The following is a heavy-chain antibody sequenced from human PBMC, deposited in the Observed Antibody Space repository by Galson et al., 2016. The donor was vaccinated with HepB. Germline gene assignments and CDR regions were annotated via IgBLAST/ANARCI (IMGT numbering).Heavy chain of an antibody. V-gene: IGHV1-69*06. D-gene: IGHD3-3*02. J-gene: IGHJ6*02. CDR3: AKFGCSTFGCPDDYYYYGVDV. CDR1: GGTFSSYA. Sequence: SVKVSCKASGGTFSSYAISWVRQAPGQGLEWMGGIIPIFGTANYAQKFQARVTITADKSITTAYLQWSSLKASDTAMYYCAKFGCSTFGCPDDYYYYGVDVWGQGTLVIVSS. CDR2: IIPIFGTA.